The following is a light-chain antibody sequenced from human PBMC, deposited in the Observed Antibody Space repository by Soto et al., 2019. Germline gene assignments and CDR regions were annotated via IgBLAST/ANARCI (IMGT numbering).Light chain of an antibody. CDR1: QSISSW. J-gene: IGKJ1*01. CDR2: AAS. Sequence: DIQMTQSPSSMSASVGDRVTITCRASQSISSWLAWYQQKPGKAPKVLIFAASILESGVPSRFSGSGSATDFTLTISSLQPDDFAIYYCQQYYSYPRTFGQGTKVEIK. V-gene: IGKV1-5*01. CDR3: QQYYSYPRT.